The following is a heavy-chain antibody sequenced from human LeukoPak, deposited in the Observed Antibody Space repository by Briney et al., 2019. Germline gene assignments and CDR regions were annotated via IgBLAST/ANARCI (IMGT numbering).Heavy chain of an antibody. D-gene: IGHD1-14*01. J-gene: IGHJ5*02. CDR2: INHSGST. CDR1: GGSFSGYY. Sequence: NPSQTLSLTCAVYGGSFSGYYWSWIRQPPGKGLEWLGEINHSGSTNYNPSLKSRVTISVDTSKNQFSLKLSSVTAADTAVYYCARTGSYRRGWFDPWGQGTLVTVSS. V-gene: IGHV4-34*01. CDR3: ARTGSYRRGWFDP.